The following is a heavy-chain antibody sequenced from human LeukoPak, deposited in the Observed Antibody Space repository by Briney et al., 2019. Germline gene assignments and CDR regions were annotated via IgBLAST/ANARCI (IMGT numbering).Heavy chain of an antibody. CDR2: MNPNSGNT. CDR1: GYTFTSYD. D-gene: IGHD6-6*01. Sequence: ASVKVSCKASGYTFTSYDINWVRQATGQGLEWMGWMNPNSGNTGYAQKFKGRVTITRNTSISTAYMQLSSLRSEDTAVYYCARTKRQLVRKANYYYYYMDVWGKGTTVTVSS. V-gene: IGHV1-8*03. J-gene: IGHJ6*03. CDR3: ARTKRQLVRKANYYYYYMDV.